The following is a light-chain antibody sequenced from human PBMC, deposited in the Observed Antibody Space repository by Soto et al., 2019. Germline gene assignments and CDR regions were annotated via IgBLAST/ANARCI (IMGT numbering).Light chain of an antibody. CDR2: AAS. CDR1: QSVSIN. J-gene: IGKJ2*01. CDR3: QQYHIWYT. V-gene: IGKV3-15*01. Sequence: EIVMTQAPATLSVSPGERVILSCRASQSVSINLAWFQQKPGQAPRLLIYAASTRAAGIPARFSGSGSGTEFTLTSSSLQSEDFAVYYCQQYHIWYTFGQVTELEI.